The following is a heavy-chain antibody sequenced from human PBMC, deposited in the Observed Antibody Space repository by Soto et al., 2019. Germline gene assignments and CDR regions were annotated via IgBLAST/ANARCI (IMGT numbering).Heavy chain of an antibody. J-gene: IGHJ6*02. V-gene: IGHV3-7*04. Sequence: DVQLVESGGGLVQPGGSLRLSCTAYRFTFSNYWMTWVRQAPGKGLEWVANIKEDGSQKGHVDSVTGRFTISRDNAKNSLYLQMNSLRVEDTAIYGCERAAYSGDGLDVWGPGTTVTVS. D-gene: IGHD5-18*01. CDR2: IKEDGSQK. CDR1: RFTFSNYW. CDR3: ERAAYSGDGLDV.